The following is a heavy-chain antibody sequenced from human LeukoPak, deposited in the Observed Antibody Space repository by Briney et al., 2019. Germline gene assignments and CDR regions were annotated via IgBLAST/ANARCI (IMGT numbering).Heavy chain of an antibody. CDR1: GGSFSGYY. CDR3: ARDKGTYYYGYNWFDP. Sequence: SETLSLTCAVYGGSFSGYYWSWIRQPPGKGLEWIGEINHSGSTNYNPSLKSRVTISVDTSKNQFSLKLSSVTAADTAVYCCARDKGTYYYGYNWFDPWGQGTLVTVSS. J-gene: IGHJ5*02. D-gene: IGHD3-10*01. CDR2: INHSGST. V-gene: IGHV4-34*01.